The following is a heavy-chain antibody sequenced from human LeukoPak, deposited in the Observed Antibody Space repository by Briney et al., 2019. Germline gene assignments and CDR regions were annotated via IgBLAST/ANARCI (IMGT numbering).Heavy chain of an antibody. CDR3: ARRGNWGFFDY. D-gene: IGHD7-27*01. CDR1: GGSISSYY. Sequence: SETLSLTCTVSGGSISSYYWSWIRQPPGKGLEWIGYIYTSGSTNYNPSLKSRVTISGDTSKNQFSLKLSSVTAADTAVYYCARRGNWGFFDYWGQGILVSVSS. J-gene: IGHJ4*02. CDR2: IYTSGST. V-gene: IGHV4-4*09.